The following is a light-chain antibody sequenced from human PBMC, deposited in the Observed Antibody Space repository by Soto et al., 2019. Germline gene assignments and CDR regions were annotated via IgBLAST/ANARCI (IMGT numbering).Light chain of an antibody. CDR1: QSLLHSNGYNY. V-gene: IGKV2-28*01. CDR2: LGS. Sequence: DMGMTQSPLSLPVTPGEPASISCRSSQSLLHSNGYNYLDCYLQKPVESPQLLIYLGSNRGSGVHDRFSGSGSGTDFTLKISRVEAADVGVYYCMQALQTPYTFGQGTKLEIK. J-gene: IGKJ2*01. CDR3: MQALQTPYT.